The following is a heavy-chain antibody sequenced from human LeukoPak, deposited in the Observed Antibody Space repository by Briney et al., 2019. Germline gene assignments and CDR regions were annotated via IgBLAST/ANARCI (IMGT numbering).Heavy chain of an antibody. Sequence: ASVKVSCKASGYTFASYDINWVRQATGQGLEGMGWMNPNSGNTGYAQKFQGRVTMTRNTSISTAYMELSSLRSEDTAVYYCARVGIAVAGAYYFDYWGQGTLVTVSS. CDR2: MNPNSGNT. CDR1: GYTFASYD. V-gene: IGHV1-8*01. CDR3: ARVGIAVAGAYYFDY. D-gene: IGHD6-19*01. J-gene: IGHJ4*02.